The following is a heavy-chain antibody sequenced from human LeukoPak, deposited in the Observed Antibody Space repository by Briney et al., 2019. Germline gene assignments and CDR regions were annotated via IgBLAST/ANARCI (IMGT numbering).Heavy chain of an antibody. CDR1: GLTFSSYA. J-gene: IGHJ4*02. CDR2: IRGSGNRT. CDR3: AKVKGYSAYDPIDY. V-gene: IGHV3-23*01. Sequence: GGSVSLFCAPSGLTFSSYAMSWLRQARGKGLEGVSAIRGSGNRTYHAYSVKGRFTITRNNSKNTQYLQMNSLRADATAVYYCAKVKGYSAYDPIDYWGQGTLVTVSS. D-gene: IGHD5-12*01.